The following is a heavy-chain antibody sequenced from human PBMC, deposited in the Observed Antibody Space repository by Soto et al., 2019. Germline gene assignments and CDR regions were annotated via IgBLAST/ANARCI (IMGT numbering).Heavy chain of an antibody. D-gene: IGHD6-13*01. CDR3: ARSPYSSSWGSPYYYYSYMDV. CDR1: GFTFSSYW. Sequence: PGGSLRLSCAASGFTFSSYWMHWVRQAPGKGLVWVSRINSDGSSTSYADSVKGRFTISRDNAKNTLYLQMNSLRAEDTAVYYCARSPYSSSWGSPYYYYSYMDVWGKGTTVTVSS. V-gene: IGHV3-74*01. CDR2: INSDGSST. J-gene: IGHJ6*03.